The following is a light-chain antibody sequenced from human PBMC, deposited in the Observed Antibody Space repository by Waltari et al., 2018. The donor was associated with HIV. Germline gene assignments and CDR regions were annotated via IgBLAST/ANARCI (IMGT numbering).Light chain of an antibody. V-gene: IGLV2-14*03. Sequence: QSALTHPASVSGSLGQSIPISCTGTSSDVGGPNSFSWYQQHPGKAPKLLISDVSNRPSGVSNRFSGSKSGNTASLTISGLQAEDEADYYCSSYTANSRIFGGGTRLTVL. CDR3: SSYTANSRI. CDR2: DVS. J-gene: IGLJ2*01. CDR1: SSDVGGPNS.